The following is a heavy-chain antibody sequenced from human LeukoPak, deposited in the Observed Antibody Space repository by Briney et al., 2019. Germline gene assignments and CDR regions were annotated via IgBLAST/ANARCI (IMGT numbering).Heavy chain of an antibody. CDR3: ARDLGTSGWYTFDF. Sequence: KPSQTLSLTCAISGDSVSSKNGAWNWIRQSPSRGLEWLGRTYYRSKWYDEYADSVKSRITISPDTSKNQFSLHVYSVTPEDTAVYYCARDLGTSGWYTFDFWGQGTLVTVSS. CDR1: GDSVSSKNGA. J-gene: IGHJ5*01. CDR2: TYYRSKWYD. V-gene: IGHV6-1*01. D-gene: IGHD6-19*01.